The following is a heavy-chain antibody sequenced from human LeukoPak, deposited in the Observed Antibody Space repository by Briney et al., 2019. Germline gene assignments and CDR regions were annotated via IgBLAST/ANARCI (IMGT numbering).Heavy chain of an antibody. V-gene: IGHV4-39*07. Sequence: SETLSLTCTVSGGSISSSSYYWGWIRQPPGKGLEWIGSIYYSGSTYYNPSLKSRVTISVDTSKNQFSLKLSSVTAADTAVYYCASEAANSPWLFDYWGQGTLVTVSS. CDR2: IYYSGST. D-gene: IGHD6-13*01. J-gene: IGHJ4*02. CDR1: GGSISSSSYY. CDR3: ASEAANSPWLFDY.